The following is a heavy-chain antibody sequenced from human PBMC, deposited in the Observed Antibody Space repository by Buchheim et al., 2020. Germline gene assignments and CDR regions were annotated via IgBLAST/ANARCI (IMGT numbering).Heavy chain of an antibody. Sequence: EVQLVESGGGLVQPGGSLRLSCAASGFTFSRYWMTWVRQAPGQGLEWVANITQDGSERYYVDSMKGRFTISRDNAKNSLYLQMNSLRVEDTAVYYCARDWYNGADYWGQGTL. V-gene: IGHV3-7*01. J-gene: IGHJ4*02. D-gene: IGHD1-14*01. CDR1: GFTFSRYW. CDR3: ARDWYNGADY. CDR2: ITQDGSER.